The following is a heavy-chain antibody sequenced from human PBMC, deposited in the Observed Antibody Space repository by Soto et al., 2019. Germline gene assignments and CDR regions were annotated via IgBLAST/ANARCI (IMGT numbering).Heavy chain of an antibody. Sequence: QVQLVQSGAEVKKPGASVKVSCKASGYTFTSYGISWVRQAPGQGREWMGWISAYNGNTNYAQKLQGRVTMTTDTSTSTAYMELRSLRSDDTAVYYCAMTSPHSGYELYYYYGMDVWGQGTTVTVSS. V-gene: IGHV1-18*01. CDR1: GYTFTSYG. D-gene: IGHD5-12*01. CDR2: ISAYNGNT. J-gene: IGHJ6*02. CDR3: AMTSPHSGYELYYYYGMDV.